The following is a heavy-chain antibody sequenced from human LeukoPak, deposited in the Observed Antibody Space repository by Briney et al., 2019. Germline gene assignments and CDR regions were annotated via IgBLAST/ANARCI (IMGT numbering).Heavy chain of an antibody. V-gene: IGHV3-30*02. J-gene: IGHJ4*02. CDR2: IRYDGSKK. D-gene: IGHD3-22*01. CDR3: AKDGGGYYTWAFDY. Sequence: GGSLRLSCAASGFTFSSYGMHCVRQAPGKGLEWVAFIRYDGSKKYADSVKGRFTISRDNSKNTLYLQMNSLRAEDTAVYYCAKDGGGYYTWAFDYWGQGTLVTVSS. CDR1: GFTFSSYG.